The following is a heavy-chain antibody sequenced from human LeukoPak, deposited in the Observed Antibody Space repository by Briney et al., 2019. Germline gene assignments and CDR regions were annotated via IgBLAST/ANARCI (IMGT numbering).Heavy chain of an antibody. CDR1: GGSFSGYY. D-gene: IGHD3-16*01. V-gene: IGHV4-34*01. J-gene: IGHJ4*02. CDR2: INHSGST. Sequence: SETLSLTCAVYGGSFSGYYWSWIRQPPGKGLEWIGEINHSGSTNYNPSLKSRVTISVDTSKNQFSLKLSSVTAADTAVYYCARRGDSRSTDVSVDSWGQGTLVTVSS. CDR3: ARRGDSRSTDVSVDS.